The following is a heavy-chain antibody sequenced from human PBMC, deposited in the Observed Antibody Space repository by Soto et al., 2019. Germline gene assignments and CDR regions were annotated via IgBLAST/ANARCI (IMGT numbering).Heavy chain of an antibody. D-gene: IGHD2-2*01. CDR1: GGTFSSYA. CDR3: ARHVPAAGYYYGMDV. V-gene: IGHV1-69*05. CDR2: IIPIFGTA. J-gene: IGHJ6*02. Sequence: QVQLVQSGAEVKKPGSSVKVSCKASGGTFSSYAISWVRQAPGQGLEWMGGIIPIFGTANYAQKFQGRVTXTSXXSXGTAYMELSSLRSGDTAVYYCARHVPAAGYYYGMDVWGQGTTVTVSS.